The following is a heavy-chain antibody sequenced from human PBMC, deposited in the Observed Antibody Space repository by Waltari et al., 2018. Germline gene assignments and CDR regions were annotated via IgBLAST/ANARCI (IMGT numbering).Heavy chain of an antibody. Sequence: QLQLQESGPGLVKPPGTLSLTCSVSGGSISSSRYYWGWIRQSPGKGLEWIGSIYYSGSIYYNPTLQSRVTISGDTSKNQFSLNLSSVTAADTAVYYCARHWKRNGYRFDPWGQGTRVTVSS. CDR3: ARHWKRNGYRFDP. CDR2: IYYSGSI. V-gene: IGHV4-39*01. CDR1: GGSISSSRYY. J-gene: IGHJ5*02. D-gene: IGHD5-12*01.